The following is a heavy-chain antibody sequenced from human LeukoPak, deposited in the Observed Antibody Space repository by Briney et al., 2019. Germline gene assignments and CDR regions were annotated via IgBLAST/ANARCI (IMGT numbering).Heavy chain of an antibody. Sequence: GGALRLSCAAPGFTFSSYGMHRVRQALGKGLEWVAVISYDGSNKYYADSVKGRFTISRDNSKNTLYLQMNSLRAEDTAVYYCAKKSNGLWWQPSTNEYFQHWGQGTLVTVSS. V-gene: IGHV3-30*18. CDR1: GFTFSSYG. CDR3: AKKSNGLWWQPSTNEYFQH. J-gene: IGHJ1*01. D-gene: IGHD4/OR15-4a*01. CDR2: ISYDGSNK.